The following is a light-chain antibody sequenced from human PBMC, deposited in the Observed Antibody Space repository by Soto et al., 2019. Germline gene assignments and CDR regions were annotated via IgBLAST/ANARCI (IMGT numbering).Light chain of an antibody. CDR3: QQYNNWPPLYA. CDR1: QSVSSN. J-gene: IGKJ2*01. CDR2: GAS. V-gene: IGKV3-15*01. Sequence: EIVMTQSPATLSVSPGERATLSCRASQSVSSNVAWYQPKPGQAPRLLIYGASTRATGIPARFSGSGSGTEFTLTITSLQSEDFAVYYCQQYNNWPPLYAFGQGTKLEIK.